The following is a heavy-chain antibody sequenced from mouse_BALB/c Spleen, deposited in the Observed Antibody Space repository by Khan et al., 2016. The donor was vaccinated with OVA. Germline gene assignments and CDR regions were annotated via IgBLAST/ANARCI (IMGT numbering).Heavy chain of an antibody. CDR2: INSGSGNS. J-gene: IGHJ3*01. Sequence: VQLQQSGAELARPGASVKLSCKASGYTFTDYYIDWVKQRTGQGLEWIGEINSGSGNSYYNEKFKGKATLTADKSSNTAFVQLSSLTSDDSTVYFCAREWGAWFAYWGQGTLVTVSA. CDR3: AREWGAWFAY. CDR1: GYTFTDYY. V-gene: IGHV1-77*01.